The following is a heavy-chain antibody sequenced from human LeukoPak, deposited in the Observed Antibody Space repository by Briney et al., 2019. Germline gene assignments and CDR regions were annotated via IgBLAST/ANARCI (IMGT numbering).Heavy chain of an antibody. V-gene: IGHV3-21*01. Sequence: GGSLTLSCAASGLTFSSYSMNCVRQAPGKGLEWVSSISSSSSYIYYAHSVKGRFTISRDNAKNSLYLQRNSRRAEDTAVYYCARECGGDYTYFQHWGQGTLVTVSS. CDR3: ARECGGDYTYFQH. CDR1: GLTFSSYS. J-gene: IGHJ1*01. D-gene: IGHD4-17*01. CDR2: ISSSSSYI.